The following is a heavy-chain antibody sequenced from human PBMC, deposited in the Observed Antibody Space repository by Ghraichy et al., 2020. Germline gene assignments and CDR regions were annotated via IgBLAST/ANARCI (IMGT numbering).Heavy chain of an antibody. Sequence: ASVKVSCKASGYTFTNYGINWVRQAPGQGLEWMGWINTYSGNTNYAQKLQGRVTMTTDTSTNTAYMELRSLRSDDTAVYYCARDRRGWAMTRRSDYWGQGTLVTVSS. V-gene: IGHV1-18*01. CDR1: GYTFTNYG. CDR3: ARDRRGWAMTRRSDY. CDR2: INTYSGNT. D-gene: IGHD2-2*01. J-gene: IGHJ4*02.